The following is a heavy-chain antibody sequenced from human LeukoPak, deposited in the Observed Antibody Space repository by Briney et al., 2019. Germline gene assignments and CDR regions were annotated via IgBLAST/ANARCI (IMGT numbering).Heavy chain of an antibody. J-gene: IGHJ6*03. CDR3: ARAPGNSVTTSYYYYYMDV. CDR2: MNPTSGDT. CDR1: GYTFTSHV. D-gene: IGHD4-11*01. Sequence: ASVKVSCKASGYTFTSHVINWVRQAGGQGLEWMGWMNPTSGDTGYAQKFQGRVTTTRDTSTSTAYMELSSLRSEDTAVYYCARAPGNSVTTSYYYYYMDVWGKGTTVTVSS. V-gene: IGHV1-8*01.